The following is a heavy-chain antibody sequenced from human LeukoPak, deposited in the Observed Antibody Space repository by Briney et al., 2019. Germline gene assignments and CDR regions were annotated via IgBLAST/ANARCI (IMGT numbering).Heavy chain of an antibody. V-gene: IGHV3-20*04. Sequence: GGSLRLSCAASGFTFGDYAMHWVRQAPGKGLEWVSGINWNGGSKGYADSVKGRFTISRDNAKNSLYLQMNSLRAEDTALYYCARDPVTMVRGAMDYGMDVWGQGTTVTVSS. CDR2: INWNGGSK. D-gene: IGHD3-10*01. CDR3: ARDPVTMVRGAMDYGMDV. CDR1: GFTFGDYA. J-gene: IGHJ6*02.